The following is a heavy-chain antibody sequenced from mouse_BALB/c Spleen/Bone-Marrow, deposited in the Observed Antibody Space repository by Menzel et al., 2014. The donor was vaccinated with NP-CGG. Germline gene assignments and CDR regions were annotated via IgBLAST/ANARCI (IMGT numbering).Heavy chain of an antibody. CDR2: INPSNGGT. CDR3: TREGVSPFSY. Sequence: QVQLQQSGAELVKPGASVKLSCKASGYTFTSYYMYWVKQRPGQGLEWIGEINPSNGGTNFNEKFKSKATLTVDKSSSTAHMQHTSLTSEDSAVYYCTREGVSPFSYWGHGTLFTVSP. D-gene: IGHD6-2*01. J-gene: IGHJ3*01. V-gene: IGHV1S81*02. CDR1: GYTFTSYY.